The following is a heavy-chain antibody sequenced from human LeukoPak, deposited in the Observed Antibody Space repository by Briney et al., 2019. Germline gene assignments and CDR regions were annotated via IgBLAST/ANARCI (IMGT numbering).Heavy chain of an antibody. CDR1: GFTFSSYG. V-gene: IGHV3-33*01. CDR2: IWYDGSNK. D-gene: IGHD3-3*01. Sequence: GRSLRLSCAASGFTFSSYGMHWVRQAPGKGLEWVAVIWYDGSNKYYADSVKGRFTISRDNSKNTLYLQMNSLRADDTAVYYCARTYDFGRGPPGDAFDNWGPGTWVIVSS. J-gene: IGHJ3*02. CDR3: ARTYDFGRGPPGDAFDN.